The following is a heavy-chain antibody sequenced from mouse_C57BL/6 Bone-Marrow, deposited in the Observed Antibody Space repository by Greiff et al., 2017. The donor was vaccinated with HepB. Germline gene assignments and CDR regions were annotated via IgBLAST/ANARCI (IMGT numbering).Heavy chain of an antibody. CDR1: GYTFTDYN. D-gene: IGHD2-4*01. V-gene: IGHV1-22*01. CDR3: AKGGDYDEVAMDY. Sequence: EVQLVESGPELVKPGASVKMSCKASGYTFTDYNMHWVKQSHGKSLEWIGYINPNNGGTSYNQKFKGKATLTVNKSSSTAYMELRSLTSEDSAVYYCAKGGDYDEVAMDYWGQGTSVTVSS. J-gene: IGHJ4*01. CDR2: INPNNGGT.